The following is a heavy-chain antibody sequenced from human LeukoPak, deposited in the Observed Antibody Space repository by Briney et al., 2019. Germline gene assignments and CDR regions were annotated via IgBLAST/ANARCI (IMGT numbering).Heavy chain of an antibody. CDR1: GGPLSSDY. J-gene: IGHJ4*02. Sequence: SETLALTRTVDGGPLSSDYWCWVPPPPGKGLEWVWDIYYSGSTNYNPSLKSRVTISVDTSKNQFSLKLSSVTAADTAVYYCARGWSDNWNDGSLYDYWGQGTLVTVSS. D-gene: IGHD1-20*01. V-gene: IGHV4-59*01. CDR2: IYYSGST. CDR3: ARGWSDNWNDGSLYDY.